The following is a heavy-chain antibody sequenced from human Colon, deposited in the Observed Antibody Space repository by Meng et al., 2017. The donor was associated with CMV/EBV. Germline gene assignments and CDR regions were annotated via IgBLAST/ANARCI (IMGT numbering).Heavy chain of an antibody. CDR1: GYTFMGYS. J-gene: IGHJ3*02. V-gene: IGHV1-2*02. Sequence: QGQVGEAGAGVKKPGASVKVSCKAAGYTFMGYSLHWVRHAPGQGLEWMGWINPNSGDTKYAQKFQGRVTMTRDTSISTAYLELSRLRYDDTAVYYCARAGFYMWGQGSMVTVSS. CDR3: ARAGFYM. CDR2: INPNSGDT.